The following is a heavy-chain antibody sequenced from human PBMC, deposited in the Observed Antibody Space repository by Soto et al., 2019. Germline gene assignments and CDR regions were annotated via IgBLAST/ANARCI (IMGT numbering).Heavy chain of an antibody. D-gene: IGHD2-2*01. CDR3: ARDLVVVVPAATPGGFDP. J-gene: IGHJ5*02. CDR1: GGSISSGDYY. CDR2: IYYSGST. V-gene: IGHV4-30-4*01. Sequence: QVQLQESGPGLVKPSQTLSLTCTVSGGSISSGDYYWSWIRQPPGKGLEWIGYIYYSGSTYYNPSLKSRVTISVDTSKNQFSLKLSSVTAADTAVYYCARDLVVVVPAATPGGFDPWGQGTLVTVSS.